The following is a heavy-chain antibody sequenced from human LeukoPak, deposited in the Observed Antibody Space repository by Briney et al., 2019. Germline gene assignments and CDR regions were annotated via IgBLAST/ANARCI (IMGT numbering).Heavy chain of an antibody. CDR2: LNPSGGST. CDR1: GYTFNSYY. Sequence: ASVKVSCKASGYTFNSYYMHWVRQAPGQGLEWMGILNPSGGSTSYAQKFQGRATLTRATSTSTVYMELSSLRSEDTAVYYCASVYNYGMDVWGQGTTVIVSS. J-gene: IGHJ6*02. CDR3: ASVYNYGMDV. V-gene: IGHV1-46*02.